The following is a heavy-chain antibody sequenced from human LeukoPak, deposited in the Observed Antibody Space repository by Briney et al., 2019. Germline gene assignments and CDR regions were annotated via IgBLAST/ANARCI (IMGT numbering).Heavy chain of an antibody. Sequence: GGSLRLSCAASGFTFSSYWMSWVRQAPGKGLEWVANIKEDGSGKYYVDSVKGRLTISRDNAKNSLYLQMNSLRAEDTAVYYCARGSYCSSTTCYRYFDYWGQGTLVTVSS. CDR1: GFTFSSYW. D-gene: IGHD2-2*01. V-gene: IGHV3-7*01. CDR2: IKEDGSGK. J-gene: IGHJ4*02. CDR3: ARGSYCSSTTCYRYFDY.